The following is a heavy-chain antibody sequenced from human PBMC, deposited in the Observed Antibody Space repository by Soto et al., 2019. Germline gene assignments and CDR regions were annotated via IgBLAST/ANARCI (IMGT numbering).Heavy chain of an antibody. V-gene: IGHV7-4-1*01. CDR1: GYTFTSYA. D-gene: IGHD3-16*01. Sequence: GASVKVSCKASGYTFTSYAMNWVRQAPGQGLEWMGWINTNTGNPTYAQGFTGRFVFSLDTSVSTAYLQICSLKAEDTAVYYCARDRRKLIPSNWFDPWGQGTLVTVSS. CDR2: INTNTGNP. J-gene: IGHJ5*02. CDR3: ARDRRKLIPSNWFDP.